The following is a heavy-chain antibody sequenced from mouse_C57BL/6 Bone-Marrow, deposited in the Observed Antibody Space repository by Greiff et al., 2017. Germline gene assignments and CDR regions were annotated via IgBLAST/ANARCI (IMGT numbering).Heavy chain of an antibody. D-gene: IGHD1-1*02. CDR3: TREGGSYAMDY. CDR2: ISSGGDYI. J-gene: IGHJ4*01. V-gene: IGHV5-9-1*02. CDR1: GFTFSSYA. Sequence: EVQGVESGEGLVKPGGSLKLSCAASGFTFSSYAMSWVRQTPEKRLEWVAYISSGGDYIYYADTVKGRFTISRDNARNTLYLQMSGLKSEDTAMYYCTREGGSYAMDYWGQGTSVTVSS.